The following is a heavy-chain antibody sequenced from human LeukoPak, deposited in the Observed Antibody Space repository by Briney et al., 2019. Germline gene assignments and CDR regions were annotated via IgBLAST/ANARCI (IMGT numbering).Heavy chain of an antibody. CDR1: GGSINSYY. CDR2: IYTNGNT. J-gene: IGHJ3*02. CDR3: ASVKTYGSDAYDM. V-gene: IGHV4-4*07. Sequence: SETLSLTCTVSGGSINSYYWNWIRQPAGKGLEWIGRIYTNGNTNYNPSLKSRVTMSIDMSRNQFSLTLTSLTAADTAVYYCASVKTYGSDAYDMWGQGTMVTVSS. D-gene: IGHD3-10*01.